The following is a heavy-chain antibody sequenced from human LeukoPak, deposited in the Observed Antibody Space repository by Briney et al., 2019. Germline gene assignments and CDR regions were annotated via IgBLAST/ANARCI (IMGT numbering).Heavy chain of an antibody. D-gene: IGHD6-13*01. Sequence: GGSLRLSCAASGFTFSSYSMNWVRQAPGKGLEWVSSISSSSAYIYCADSEKGRFTISRDNAKNSLYLQMNSLRVEDTAVYYCAREGDGSSCGDYWGQGTLVTVSS. CDR1: GFTFSSYS. CDR2: ISSSSAYI. CDR3: AREGDGSSCGDY. J-gene: IGHJ4*02. V-gene: IGHV3-21*01.